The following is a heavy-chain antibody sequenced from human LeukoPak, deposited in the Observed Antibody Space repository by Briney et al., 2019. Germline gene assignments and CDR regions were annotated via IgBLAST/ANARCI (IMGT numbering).Heavy chain of an antibody. CDR2: INPNIGGT. V-gene: IGHV1-2*02. Sequence: ASVKVSCKASGYTFTGYYMHWVRQAPGQGLEWMGGINPNIGGTNYAQKFQGRVTMTRDTSISTAYMELSRLRSDDTAVYYCARGHVDIVATSAFYYYYYMDVWGKGTTVTVSS. CDR1: GYTFTGYY. CDR3: ARGHVDIVATSAFYYYYYMDV. J-gene: IGHJ6*03. D-gene: IGHD5-12*01.